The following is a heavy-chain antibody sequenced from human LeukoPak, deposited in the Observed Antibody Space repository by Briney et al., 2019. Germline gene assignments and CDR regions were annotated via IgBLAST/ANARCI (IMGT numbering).Heavy chain of an antibody. Sequence: RGSLRLSCAASGFTFSSYSMNWVRQAPGKGLECVSYISSIGTTIYYADSVKGRFTISSDNAKNSLYLQMNSLRDDDTAVYFCARAGGGSFFDYWGQGTLVTVSS. CDR2: ISSIGTTI. D-gene: IGHD4-23*01. CDR1: GFTFSSYS. CDR3: ARAGGGSFFDY. V-gene: IGHV3-48*02. J-gene: IGHJ4*02.